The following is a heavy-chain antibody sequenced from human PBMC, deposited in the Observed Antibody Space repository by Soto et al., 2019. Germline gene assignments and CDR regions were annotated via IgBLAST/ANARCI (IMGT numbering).Heavy chain of an antibody. V-gene: IGHV5-51*01. CDR2: IYPGDSDT. J-gene: IGHJ5*02. CDR3: ARTYYDFWSGSKVGGWFDP. D-gene: IGHD3-3*01. CDR1: GYSFTSYW. Sequence: GESLKISCKGSGYSFTSYWIGWVRQMSGKGLEWMGIIYPGDSDTRYSPSFQGQVTISADKSISTAYLQWSSLKASDTAMYYCARTYYDFWSGSKVGGWFDPWGQGTLVTVSS.